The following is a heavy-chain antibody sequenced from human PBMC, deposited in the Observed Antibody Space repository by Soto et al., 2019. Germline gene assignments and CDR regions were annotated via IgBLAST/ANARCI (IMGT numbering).Heavy chain of an antibody. J-gene: IGHJ4*02. D-gene: IGHD3-16*01. Sequence: PSETLSLTCAVYGGSFSGYYWSWIRQPPGKGLEWIGEINHSGSTNYNPSLKSRVTISVDTSKNQFSLKLSSVTAADTAVYYCAREGLWGDGYMLLGNNVDYWGQGTLVTVSS. CDR2: INHSGST. V-gene: IGHV4-34*01. CDR1: GGSFSGYY. CDR3: AREGLWGDGYMLLGNNVDY.